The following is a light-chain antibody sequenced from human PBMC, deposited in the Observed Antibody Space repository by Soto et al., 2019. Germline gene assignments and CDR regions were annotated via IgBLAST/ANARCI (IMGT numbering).Light chain of an antibody. CDR2: NNS. CDR1: NSNIGTNT. V-gene: IGLV1-44*01. J-gene: IGLJ2*01. CDR3: AAWDDSLNGVL. Sequence: QSVLTQPPSASGTPGQRVTISCSGRNSNIGTNTVAWYQQFPGTAPKLLIYNNSQQPSGVPGRFSGSKSGTSASLAISGLQSEDEADYYCAAWDDSLNGVLIGGGTKLTVL.